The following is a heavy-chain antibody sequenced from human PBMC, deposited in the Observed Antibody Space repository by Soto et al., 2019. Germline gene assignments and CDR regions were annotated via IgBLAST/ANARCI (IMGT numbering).Heavy chain of an antibody. CDR2: IYATGTT. Sequence: PSETLSLTCTVSGASISGFYCSWIRKSAWKGLEWIGRIYATGTTDYNPSLKSRVMMSVDTSKKQFSLKLRSVTAADTAVYYCVRAGTTTFRDWFDPRCQRIWVTV. D-gene: IGHD1-1*01. CDR1: GASISGFY. J-gene: IGHJ5*02. V-gene: IGHV4-4*07. CDR3: VRAGTTTFRDWFDP.